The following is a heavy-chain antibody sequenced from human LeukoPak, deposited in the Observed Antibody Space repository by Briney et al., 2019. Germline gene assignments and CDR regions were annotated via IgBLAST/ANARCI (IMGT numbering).Heavy chain of an antibody. Sequence: GGSLRLSCAASGFTFSSYAMSCVRQAPGKGLEWVSAISGSGGSTYYADSVKGRFTISRDNSKNTLYLQMNGLRAEDTAVYYCAKGGYYDSPQDPWGQGTLVTVSS. V-gene: IGHV3-23*01. D-gene: IGHD3-22*01. CDR2: ISGSGGST. CDR1: GFTFSSYA. CDR3: AKGGYYDSPQDP. J-gene: IGHJ5*02.